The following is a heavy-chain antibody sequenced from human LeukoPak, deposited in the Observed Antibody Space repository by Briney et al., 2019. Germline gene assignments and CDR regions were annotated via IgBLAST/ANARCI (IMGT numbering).Heavy chain of an antibody. D-gene: IGHD2-15*01. CDR2: LLPIFGTA. J-gene: IGHJ4*02. CDR3: ARDGSGGSWIHFDY. V-gene: IGHV1-69*13. Sequence: SVKVSCKASGGTFSSYAISWVRQAPGQGLEWMGGLLPIFGTANYAQKFQGRVTITADESTCTAYMELSSLRSEDTAVYYCARDGSGGSWIHFDYWGQGTLVTVSS. CDR1: GGTFSSYA.